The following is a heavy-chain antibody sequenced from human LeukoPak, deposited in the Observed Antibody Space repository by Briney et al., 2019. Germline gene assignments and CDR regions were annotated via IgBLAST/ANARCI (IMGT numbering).Heavy chain of an antibody. CDR1: GGSISGYY. D-gene: IGHD6-13*01. CDR3: ASCWQQLDPYYYSYYMDV. V-gene: IGHV4-4*07. J-gene: IGHJ6*02. CDR2: IYTSGST. Sequence: SETLSLTCTVSGGSISGYYWSWIPQPARKGLEWIGRIYTSGSTNYNTSLKSRVTMSVDTSKNQFSLKLSSVTAADTAVYYCASCWQQLDPYYYSYYMDVWGQGTTVTVSS.